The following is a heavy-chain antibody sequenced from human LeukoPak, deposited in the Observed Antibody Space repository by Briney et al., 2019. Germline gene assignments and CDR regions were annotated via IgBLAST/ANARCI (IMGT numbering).Heavy chain of an antibody. CDR1: GYSISSGYY. Sequence: SETLSLTCAVSGYSISSGYYWGWIRQPPGKGLEWIGSIYHSGSTYYSPSLKSRVTISVDTSKNQFSLKLSSVTAADTAVYYCARHLYDQGVADPFDYWGQGTLVTVSS. J-gene: IGHJ4*02. D-gene: IGHD3-10*02. V-gene: IGHV4-38-2*01. CDR2: IYHSGST. CDR3: ARHLYDQGVADPFDY.